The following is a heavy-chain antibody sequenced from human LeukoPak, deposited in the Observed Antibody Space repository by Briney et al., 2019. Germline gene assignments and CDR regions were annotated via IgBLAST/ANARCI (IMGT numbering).Heavy chain of an antibody. CDR2: ISWNSRSI. V-gene: IGHV3-9*01. D-gene: IGHD3-22*01. J-gene: IGHJ4*02. Sequence: GRSLRLSCAVSGFTFDDYAMHWVRQAPGKGLEWVSGISWNSRSIGSVDSVTGRFTISRVNAKNSLYLQMNSLRAEDTALYSCAKDYVISGYSTFGFDYWGQGTLVTVSS. CDR3: AKDYVISGYSTFGFDY. CDR1: GFTFDDYA.